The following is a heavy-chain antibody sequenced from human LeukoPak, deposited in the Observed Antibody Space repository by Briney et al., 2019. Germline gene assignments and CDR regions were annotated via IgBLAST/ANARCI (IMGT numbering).Heavy chain of an antibody. Sequence: PSETLSLTCTVSGGSISSYYWSWIRQPPGKGLEWIGYIYYSGSTNYNSSLKSRVTISVDTSKNQFSLKLSSVTAADTAVYYCARVSQTVAGIPGPFYYFDYWGQGTLVTVSS. J-gene: IGHJ4*02. V-gene: IGHV4-59*01. D-gene: IGHD6-19*01. CDR2: IYYSGST. CDR3: ARVSQTVAGIPGPFYYFDY. CDR1: GGSISSYY.